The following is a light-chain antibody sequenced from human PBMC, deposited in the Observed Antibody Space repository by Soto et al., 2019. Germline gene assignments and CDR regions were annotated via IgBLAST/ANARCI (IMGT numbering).Light chain of an antibody. J-gene: IGLJ3*02. CDR1: SSNIAINT. V-gene: IGLV1-44*01. CDR3: AAWDDSVNGWV. CDR2: INN. Sequence: QSVLTQPPSASGAPGQWVTISCSGGSSNIAINTVNWYLQLPGTAPKPLIYINNQRPSGVSDRFSGSKSGTSASLAITGLQSEDEGDYYCAAWDDSVNGWVFGGGTKLTVL.